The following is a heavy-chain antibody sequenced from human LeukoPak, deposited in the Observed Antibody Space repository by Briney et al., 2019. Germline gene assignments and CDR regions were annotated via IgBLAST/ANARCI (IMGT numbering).Heavy chain of an antibody. J-gene: IGHJ1*01. CDR1: GGSISSYY. V-gene: IGHV4-59*01. D-gene: IGHD3-10*01. Sequence: PSETLSLTCTVSGGSISSYYWSWIRQPPGKGLEWIGYIYYSGSTNYNPSLKSRVTISVDTSKNQFSLKLTSVTAADTAVYYCARFRPGGYFHLWGQGTLVTVSP. CDR2: IYYSGST. CDR3: ARFRPGGYFHL.